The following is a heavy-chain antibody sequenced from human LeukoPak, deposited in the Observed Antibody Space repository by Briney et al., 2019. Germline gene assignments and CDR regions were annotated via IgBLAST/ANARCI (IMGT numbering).Heavy chain of an antibody. D-gene: IGHD3-10*01. J-gene: IGHJ6*03. CDR1: GFTFSSYW. CDR3: AKDQFKPSGITMVRGVRGYYYYMDV. Sequence: LSGGSLRLSCAASGFTFSSYWMSWVRQAPGKGLEWVANIKQDGSEKYYVDSVKGRFTISRDNAKNSLYLQMNSLRAEDTAVYYCAKDQFKPSGITMVRGVRGYYYYMDVWGKGTTVTISS. V-gene: IGHV3-7*01. CDR2: IKQDGSEK.